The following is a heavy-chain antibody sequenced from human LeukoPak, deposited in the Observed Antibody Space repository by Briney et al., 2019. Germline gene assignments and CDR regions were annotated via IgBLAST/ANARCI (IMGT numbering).Heavy chain of an antibody. V-gene: IGHV1-69*06. CDR1: GGTFSSYA. CDR2: IIPIFGTA. D-gene: IGHD5-24*01. CDR3: ASYIPKGMGDGYWGYYFDY. J-gene: IGHJ4*02. Sequence: SVKVSCKASGGTFSSYAISWVRQAPGQGLEWMGGIIPIFGTANYAQKFQGRVTITADKSMSTAYMELSSLRSEDTAVYYCASYIPKGMGDGYWGYYFDYWGQGTLVTVSS.